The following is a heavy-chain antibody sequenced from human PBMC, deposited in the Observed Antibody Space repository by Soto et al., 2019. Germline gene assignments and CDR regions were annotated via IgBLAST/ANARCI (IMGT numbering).Heavy chain of an antibody. D-gene: IGHD5-12*01. CDR1: GGTFSSYA. CDR2: IIPIFGTA. J-gene: IGHJ6*02. V-gene: IGHV1-69*13. Sequence: SVKVSCKASGGTFSSYAISWVRQAPGQGLEWMGGIIPIFGTANYAQKFQGRVTITADESTSTAYMELSSLRSEDTAVYYCARDRNIVATIYNYYGMDVWGQGTTVTVPS. CDR3: ARDRNIVATIYNYYGMDV.